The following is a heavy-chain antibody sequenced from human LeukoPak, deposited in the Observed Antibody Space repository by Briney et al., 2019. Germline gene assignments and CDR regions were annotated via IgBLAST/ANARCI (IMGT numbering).Heavy chain of an antibody. CDR2: IKPDGGEK. CDR3: AREWLPFDN. Sequence: PGGSLTLSCAASGFTFSNYEMNWVRQAPGKGLEWVANIKPDGGEKYYVDPVKGRFTISRDNAKNSLYLQMNSLRADDTSVYYCAREWLPFDNWGQGTMDTVSS. CDR1: GFTFSNYE. V-gene: IGHV3-7*04. D-gene: IGHD5-12*01. J-gene: IGHJ4*02.